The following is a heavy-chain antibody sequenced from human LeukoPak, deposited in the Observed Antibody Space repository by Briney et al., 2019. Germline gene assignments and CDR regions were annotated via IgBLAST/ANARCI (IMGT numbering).Heavy chain of an antibody. D-gene: IGHD2-15*01. Sequence: PGGSLRLSCAASGFTFSNKWMTWVRQAPGKGLEWVANIKEDGSETYYVDSVRGRFIVSRDNAKNSLYLQMSRLRAADTAIYYCARVVPCSSSSCYSLHYYMDVWGKGTTVIVSS. CDR1: GFTFSNKW. CDR2: IKEDGSET. J-gene: IGHJ6*03. CDR3: ARVVPCSSSSCYSLHYYMDV. V-gene: IGHV3-7*01.